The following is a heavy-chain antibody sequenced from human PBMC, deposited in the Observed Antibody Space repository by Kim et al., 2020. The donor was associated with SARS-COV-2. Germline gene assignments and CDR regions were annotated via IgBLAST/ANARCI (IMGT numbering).Heavy chain of an antibody. V-gene: IGHV3-23*01. CDR3: ANEHGL. J-gene: IGHJ4*02. CDR2: SSTSGGRT. D-gene: IGHD4-17*01. CDR1: GFTFTSYT. Sequence: GGSLRLSYAASGFTFTSYTMSWVRQAPGKGLEWVSSSTSGGRTSYADSVKGRFTISSDNSPNKLSLQLNSLGAADTAAYYCANEHGLWGPGTLVTVSS.